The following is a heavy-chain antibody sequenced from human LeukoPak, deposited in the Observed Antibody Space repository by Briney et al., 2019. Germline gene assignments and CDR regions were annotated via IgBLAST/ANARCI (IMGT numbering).Heavy chain of an antibody. CDR1: GGSISNYY. J-gene: IGHJ3*02. CDR2: IYYSGST. V-gene: IGHV4-59*01. CDR3: ARVRCSSTSCAAKDAFDI. D-gene: IGHD2-2*01. Sequence: SETLSLTCTVSGGSISNYYWSWIRQPPGKGLEWIGYIYYSGSTNYNPSLKSRVIILVDTSKNQFSLNLSSVTAADTVVYYCARVRCSSTSCAAKDAFDIWGQGTMVTVSS.